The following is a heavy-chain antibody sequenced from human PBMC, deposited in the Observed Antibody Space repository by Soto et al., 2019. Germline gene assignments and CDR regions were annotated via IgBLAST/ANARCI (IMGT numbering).Heavy chain of an antibody. CDR3: VRQGIGNLHGLVDV. Sequence: QVQLQQSGPGLVNPSETLSLTCTVSSGPSSSHNWGWIRQSPGRGLEWIGYVYNTGGTSYNPTLQSRVTISADTSANSISRTLSSVTAADTAIYYCVRQGIGNLHGLVDVWGQGTKVSVSS. V-gene: IGHV4-59*08. D-gene: IGHD1-1*01. CDR1: SGPSSSHN. CDR2: VYNTGGT. J-gene: IGHJ6*02.